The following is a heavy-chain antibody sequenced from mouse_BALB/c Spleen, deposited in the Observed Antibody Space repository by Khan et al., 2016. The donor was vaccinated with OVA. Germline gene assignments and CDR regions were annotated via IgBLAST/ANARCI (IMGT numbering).Heavy chain of an antibody. CDR3: ARLAYYYNSEGFAY. D-gene: IGHD1-1*01. CDR1: GFTFSTYG. Sequence: EVQVVESGGDFVRPGGSLKLSCAASGFTFSTYGMSWVRQTPDKRLEWVATINTGGAYTYYPDTVKGRFTISSDNAKNPLYLQLSSLKSEDTAIYYCARLAYYYNSEGFAYWGRGTLVTVSA. J-gene: IGHJ3*01. CDR2: INTGGAYT. V-gene: IGHV5-6*01.